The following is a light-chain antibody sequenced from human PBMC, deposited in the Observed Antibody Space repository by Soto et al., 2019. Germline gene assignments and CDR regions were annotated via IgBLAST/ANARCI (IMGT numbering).Light chain of an antibody. J-gene: IGKJ4*01. CDR3: QQLNSYPLT. CDR1: LGISSY. CDR2: AAS. V-gene: IGKV1-9*01. Sequence: IQLTQSPSSLSASVGDSVTITCRASLGISSYLAWYQQEPGKAPKLLIYAASTLQSGVPSRFSGGGSGTDFTLTISSLQPEDFATYYCQQLNSYPLTFGGGTKVDIK.